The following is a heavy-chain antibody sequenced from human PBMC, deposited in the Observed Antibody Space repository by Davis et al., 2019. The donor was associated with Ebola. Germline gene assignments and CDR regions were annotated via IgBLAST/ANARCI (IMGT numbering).Heavy chain of an antibody. CDR2: IKQDGSEK. CDR3: ASGDGRGNSDDRDV. J-gene: IGHJ6*02. V-gene: IGHV3-7*03. D-gene: IGHD4-23*01. CDR1: GFILSNYW. Sequence: ESLKTPCAAPGFILSNYWMSWVRQAPGKGPEWVAIIKQDGSEKYYVDSVKGRFTISRDNAKNSLFLQMNSLRADDTALYYCASGDGRGNSDDRDVWGQGTTVIVSS.